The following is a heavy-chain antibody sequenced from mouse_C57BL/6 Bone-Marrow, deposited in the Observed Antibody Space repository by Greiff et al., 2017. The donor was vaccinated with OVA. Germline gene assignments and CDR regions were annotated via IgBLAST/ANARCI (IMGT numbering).Heavy chain of an antibody. CDR1: GYTFTSYG. V-gene: IGHV1-81*01. CDR3: ARGGGY. Sequence: VQLQQSGAELVRPGASVTLSCKASGYTFTSYGISWVKQRTGQGLEWIGEIYPRSGNTYYNEKFKGKATLTADKSSSTAYMELRSLTSEDSAVYFCARGGGYWGQGTTLTVSS. J-gene: IGHJ2*01. CDR2: IYPRSGNT.